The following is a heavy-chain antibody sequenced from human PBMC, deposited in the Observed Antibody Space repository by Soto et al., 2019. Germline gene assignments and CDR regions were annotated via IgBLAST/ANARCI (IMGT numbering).Heavy chain of an antibody. CDR1: GFTSSSYA. CDR3: ARSMEGYGDYYYYGMDV. V-gene: IGHV3-30-3*01. CDR2: ISYDGSNK. D-gene: IGHD3-10*01. Sequence: VGSLRLSCAASGFTSSSYAMHWVRQAPGKGLEWVAVISYDGSNKYYADSVKGRFTISRDNSKNTLYLQMNSLRAEDTAVYYCARSMEGYGDYYYYGMDVWGQGTTVTVSS. J-gene: IGHJ6*02.